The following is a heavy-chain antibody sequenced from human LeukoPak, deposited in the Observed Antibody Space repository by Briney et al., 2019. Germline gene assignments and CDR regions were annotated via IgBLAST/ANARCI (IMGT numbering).Heavy chain of an antibody. CDR1: AYTFTGYY. D-gene: IGHD6-13*01. V-gene: IGHV1-2*02. J-gene: IGHJ4*02. CDR3: GNDLPRFRYSSSWSFDY. Sequence: ASVKVSCKAAAYTFTGYYMHWVLQPPGQGLEWMVWINPNSGSTNYAQKFQRSLTITSDTSISTAYMERRRLTFDDTAVYYCGNDLPRFRYSSSWSFDYWGQGTLVTVSS. CDR2: INPNSGST.